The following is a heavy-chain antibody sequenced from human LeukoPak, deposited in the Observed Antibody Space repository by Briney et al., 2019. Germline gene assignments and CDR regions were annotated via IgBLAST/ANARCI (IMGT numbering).Heavy chain of an antibody. CDR1: GGSITSAGHY. CDR2: IYTSGSS. CDR3: ATHWGGAFDY. Sequence: PSETLSLTXTVPGGSITSAGHYWSWIRQSAGEGLEWIGRIYTSGSSNYNPSLKSRVTISVDASKNQFSLKLSSVTAADTAVYYCATHWGGAFDYWGQGTLVTVSS. D-gene: IGHD7-27*01. J-gene: IGHJ4*02. V-gene: IGHV4-61*02.